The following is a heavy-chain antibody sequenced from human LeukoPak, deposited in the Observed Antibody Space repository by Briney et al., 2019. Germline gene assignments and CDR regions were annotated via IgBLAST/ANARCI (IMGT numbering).Heavy chain of an antibody. CDR2: SSCSGSTI. D-gene: IGHD5-12*01. CDR3: ARGSLHSAYGFDY. CDR1: TLTFSSYE. J-gene: IGHJ4*02. V-gene: IGHV3-48*03. Sequence: PGGSLRLSCAACTLTFSSYEMKWVRQAPGKGLEWVSHSSCSGSTIYYAGSVRGRFTIARDNAKNSVYLQMNSLRGENTAVYYCARGSLHSAYGFDYWGQGTLVTVSS.